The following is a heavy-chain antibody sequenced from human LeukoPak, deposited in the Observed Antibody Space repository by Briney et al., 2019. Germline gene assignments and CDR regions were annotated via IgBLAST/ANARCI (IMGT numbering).Heavy chain of an antibody. V-gene: IGHV3-48*04. CDR2: ISSSGSTT. D-gene: IGHD5-12*01. J-gene: IGHJ4*01. CDR3: ARDRGWDGYGYAFLDY. Sequence: GGSLRLSCAASGFTLSTYSLNWVRQAPGKGLEWIAYISSSGSTTKYADSVKGRFTMSRDNAKNAVYMEMNSLRVEDTAVYYCARDRGWDGYGYAFLDYWGHGTLVTVSS. CDR1: GFTLSTYS.